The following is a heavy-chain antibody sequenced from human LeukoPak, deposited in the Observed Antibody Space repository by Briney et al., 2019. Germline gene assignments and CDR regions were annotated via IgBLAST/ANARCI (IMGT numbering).Heavy chain of an antibody. J-gene: IGHJ6*02. CDR1: GFTFDRHT. V-gene: IGHV3-43*01. Sequence: GGSLRLSCAASGFTFDRHTMHWVRQPPGKGPEWVSLIGWDGTNIDYADSVKGRFAISRDNSKNFVYLQMHSLRTEDTALYYCTKDMEWGMDVWGQGTTVIVSS. D-gene: IGHD3-3*01. CDR2: IGWDGTNI. CDR3: TKDMEWGMDV.